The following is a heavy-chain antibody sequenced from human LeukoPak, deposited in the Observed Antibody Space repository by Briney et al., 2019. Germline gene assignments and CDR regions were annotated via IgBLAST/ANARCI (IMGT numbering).Heavy chain of an antibody. CDR1: GGTFSSYA. J-gene: IGHJ6*03. CDR3: ARDGRYDSSGYRVRVDYYYMDV. CDR2: IIPIFGTA. V-gene: IGHV1-69*05. Sequence: ASVKVSCKASGGTFSSYAISWVRQAPGQGLEWMGGIIPIFGTANYAQKFQGRVTITTDESTSTAYMELSSLRSEDTAVYYCARDGRYDSSGYRVRVDYYYMDVWGKGTTVTVSS. D-gene: IGHD3-22*01.